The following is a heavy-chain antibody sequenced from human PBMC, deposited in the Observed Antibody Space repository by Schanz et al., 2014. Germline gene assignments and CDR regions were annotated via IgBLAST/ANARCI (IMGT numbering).Heavy chain of an antibody. Sequence: EVQLVESGGGFVQPGGSLRLSCAASGFTFSSYWMHWVRQAPGKGLVWVSRINSDGSTTIYADSVKGRFTISRDNAKNSLYLQMNGLRPEDTAFYYCAKALGLRPFDYWGQGTLVTVSS. V-gene: IGHV3-74*01. CDR3: AKALGLRPFDY. CDR2: INSDGSTT. CDR1: GFTFSSYW. D-gene: IGHD2-21*01. J-gene: IGHJ4*02.